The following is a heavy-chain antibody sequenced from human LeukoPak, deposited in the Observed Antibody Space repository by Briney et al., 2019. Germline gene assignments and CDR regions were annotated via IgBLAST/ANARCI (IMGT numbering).Heavy chain of an antibody. Sequence: GGSLRLSCAASGFTFSSYSMNWVRQAPGKGLEWVSYISSSSSTIYYADSVKGRFTISRDNAKNSLYLQMNSLRAEDTALYYCAKGDSSGYYYSMDVWGKGTTVTISS. J-gene: IGHJ6*04. CDR1: GFTFSSYS. D-gene: IGHD3-22*01. V-gene: IGHV3-48*01. CDR3: AKGDSSGYYYSMDV. CDR2: ISSSSSTI.